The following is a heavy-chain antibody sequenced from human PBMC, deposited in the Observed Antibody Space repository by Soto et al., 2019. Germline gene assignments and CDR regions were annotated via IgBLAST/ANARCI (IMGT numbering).Heavy chain of an antibody. J-gene: IGHJ6*02. D-gene: IGHD3-10*01. V-gene: IGHV1-69*06. CDR3: ASFYYGSGSYRLNYYYYGMDV. Sequence: QVQLVQSGAEVKKPGSSVKVSCKASGGTFSSYAISWVRQAPGQGLEWMGGIIPIFGTANYAQKFQGRVTITADKSTSTAYMELSSLRSEDTAVYYCASFYYGSGSYRLNYYYYGMDVWGQGTTVTVSS. CDR2: IIPIFGTA. CDR1: GGTFSSYA.